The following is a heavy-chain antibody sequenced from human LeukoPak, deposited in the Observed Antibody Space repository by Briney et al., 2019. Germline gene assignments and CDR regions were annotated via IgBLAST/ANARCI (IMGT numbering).Heavy chain of an antibody. Sequence: GGSLRLSCAVSGFTFRTYWMSWVRQAPGKGLEWVANIKQDGSEKYYMDSVKGRFTISRDNSKNTLYLQMNSLRAEDTAVYYCAKGEAGIVGHPGLGIWGQGTMVTVSS. CDR3: AKGEAGIVGHPGLGI. D-gene: IGHD1-26*01. V-gene: IGHV3-7*03. J-gene: IGHJ3*02. CDR2: IKQDGSEK. CDR1: GFTFRTYW.